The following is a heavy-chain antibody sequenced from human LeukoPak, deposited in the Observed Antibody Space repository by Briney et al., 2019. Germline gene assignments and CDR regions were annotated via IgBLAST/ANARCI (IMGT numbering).Heavy chain of an antibody. V-gene: IGHV3-23*01. D-gene: IGHD4-17*01. Sequence: SGGSLRLSCAASGFTFRNYWMSWVRQAPGKGLEWVSAISGSGGSTYYADSVKGRFTISRDNSKNTLYLQMNSLRAEDTAVYYCAKSSGDYVPIDYWGQGTLVTVSS. J-gene: IGHJ4*02. CDR3: AKSSGDYVPIDY. CDR1: GFTFRNYW. CDR2: ISGSGGST.